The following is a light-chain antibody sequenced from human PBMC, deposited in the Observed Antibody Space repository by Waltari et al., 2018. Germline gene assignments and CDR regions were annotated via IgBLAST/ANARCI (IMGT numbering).Light chain of an antibody. V-gene: IGLV2-14*03. CDR1: PTDIGGYDY. J-gene: IGLJ2*01. Sequence: QSALTQPASVFGSLGQSVTLSCTGTPTDIGGYDYVSWYQQHSGNAPKLLVFAVINRPSEISARFSASKSGNTASLSISGLQTEDEADYHCTSYTSKNTFIFGGGTRLTVL. CDR3: TSYTSKNTFI. CDR2: AVI.